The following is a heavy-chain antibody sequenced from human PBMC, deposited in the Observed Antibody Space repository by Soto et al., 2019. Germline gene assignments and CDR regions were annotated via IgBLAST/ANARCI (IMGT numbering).Heavy chain of an antibody. CDR2: IKGDGITT. V-gene: IGHV3-74*01. Sequence: EVQLVDSGGGLVQPGGSLRLSCAASGFTFSSYWIHWVRQAPGEGLVWVSRIKGDGITTNYADSVKGRFPISRDYAKNTVFLQMNSLRAEDTAVYYCARGAFGAYYLDYWGQGTLVTVSS. D-gene: IGHD3-3*01. CDR3: ARGAFGAYYLDY. CDR1: GFTFSSYW. J-gene: IGHJ4*02.